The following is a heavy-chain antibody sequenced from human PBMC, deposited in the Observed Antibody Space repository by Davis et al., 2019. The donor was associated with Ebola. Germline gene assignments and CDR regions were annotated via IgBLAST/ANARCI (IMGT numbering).Heavy chain of an antibody. CDR2: ISYDGSNK. CDR1: GFTFSSYA. D-gene: IGHD3-3*01. Sequence: GESLKISCAASGFTFSSYAMHWVRQAPGKGLEWVAVISYDGSNKYYADSVKGRFTISRDNAKNSLYLQMNSLRAEDTAVYYCARDPSRITIFGVVRYNWFDPWGQGTLVTVSS. V-gene: IGHV3-30-3*01. CDR3: ARDPSRITIFGVVRYNWFDP. J-gene: IGHJ5*02.